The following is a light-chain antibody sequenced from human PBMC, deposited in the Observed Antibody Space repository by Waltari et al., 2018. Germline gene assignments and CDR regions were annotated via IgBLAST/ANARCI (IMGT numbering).Light chain of an antibody. CDR1: QSVLYSSNNKNY. CDR2: LAS. Sequence: DIVMTQSPDSLAVSLGERATINCKSSQSVLYSSNNKNYLAWYQQKPGQPPKLLIYLASTRESGVPDRFSGSGSGTDVTLTISSLQAEDVAVYYCQQYYSTPLTFGQGTRLEIK. V-gene: IGKV4-1*01. CDR3: QQYYSTPLT. J-gene: IGKJ5*01.